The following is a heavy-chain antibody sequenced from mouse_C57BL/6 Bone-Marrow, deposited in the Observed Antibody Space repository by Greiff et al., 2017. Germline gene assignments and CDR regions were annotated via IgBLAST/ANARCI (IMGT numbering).Heavy chain of an antibody. Sequence: VQLQQSGAELVKPGASVKISCKASGYAFSSYGMYWVKQRPGKGLEWIGQIYPGGGDTNYNGKVKGKATLTADNSSNTAYMQLSSLTSEDSAVYFCARPLFAYGGQGTLVTVSA. CDR3: ARPLFAY. CDR2: IYPGGGDT. V-gene: IGHV1-80*01. CDR1: GYAFSSYG. J-gene: IGHJ3*01.